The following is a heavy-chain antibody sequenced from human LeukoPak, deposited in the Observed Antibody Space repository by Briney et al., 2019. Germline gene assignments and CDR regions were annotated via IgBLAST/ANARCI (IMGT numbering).Heavy chain of an antibody. CDR2: IRTKANSYAT. Sequence: AGSLKLSCAAYGFTFSGSAMHWVRQASGKGLEWVGRIRTKANSYATAYAASVQGRFTISRDDSKNTADLQMNSLKTEDTDVYYCTRAYYDSSGYYPDYWGQGTLVTVSS. J-gene: IGHJ4*02. D-gene: IGHD3-22*01. CDR1: GFTFSGSA. CDR3: TRAYYDSSGYYPDY. V-gene: IGHV3-73*01.